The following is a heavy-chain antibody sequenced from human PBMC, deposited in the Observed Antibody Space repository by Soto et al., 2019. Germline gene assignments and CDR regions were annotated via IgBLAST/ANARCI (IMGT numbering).Heavy chain of an antibody. CDR3: ATSSDTGYFFDF. J-gene: IGHJ4*02. Sequence: GGSLRLSCAASGFAFSIYWLSWVCQAPGKGLGWVGNGNKDGSEGDYEDSALGRFIISRDSAKNSLYLQMNSLRAEETAVNYCATSSDTGYFFDFWGQGTLVTVSS. CDR2: GNKDGSEG. D-gene: IGHD3-9*01. V-gene: IGHV3-7*01. CDR1: GFAFSIYW.